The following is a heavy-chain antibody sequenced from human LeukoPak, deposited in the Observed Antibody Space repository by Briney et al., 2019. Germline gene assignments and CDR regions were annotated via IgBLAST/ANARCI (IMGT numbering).Heavy chain of an antibody. CDR2: IYTRGST. J-gene: IGHJ6*02. D-gene: IGHD6-13*01. CDR1: AGSISSYY. CDR3: AREGAAAGTKDYYYYYGMDV. Sequence: SETLSLTCTLAAGSISSYYWSSIRQPAGKGLGCIGRIYTRGSTNYNPSLKSRVTMSVDTSKNQFSLKLSSVTAADTAVYYCAREGAAAGTKDYYYYYGMDVWGQGTTVTVSS. V-gene: IGHV4-4*07.